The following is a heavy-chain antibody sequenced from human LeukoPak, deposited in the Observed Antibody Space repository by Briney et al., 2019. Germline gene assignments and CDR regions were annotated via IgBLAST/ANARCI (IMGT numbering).Heavy chain of an antibody. Sequence: ASLKVSCRASGYTFTAFYMHWVRQAPGQGLEWMGWISAYNGNTNYAQKLQGRVTMTTDTSTSTAYMELRSLRSDDTAMYYCARVDDSSGYYLPVFFDYWGQGTLVTVSS. CDR3: ARVDDSSGYYLPVFFDY. V-gene: IGHV1-18*04. D-gene: IGHD3-22*01. CDR1: GYTFTAFY. J-gene: IGHJ4*02. CDR2: ISAYNGNT.